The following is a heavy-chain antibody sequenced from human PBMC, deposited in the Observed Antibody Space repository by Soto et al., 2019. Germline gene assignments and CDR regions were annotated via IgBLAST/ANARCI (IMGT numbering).Heavy chain of an antibody. CDR1: GFTFSNAW. Sequence: PGGSLRLSCAASGFTFSNAWMSWVRQAPGKGLEWVGRIKSKTDGGTTDYAAPVKGRFTISRDDSKNTLYLQMNSLKTEDTAVYYCTTDLTGYYDFWSGYYPYYYYYGMDVWGQGTTVTVS. D-gene: IGHD3-3*01. CDR3: TTDLTGYYDFWSGYYPYYYYYGMDV. J-gene: IGHJ6*02. CDR2: IKSKTDGGTT. V-gene: IGHV3-15*01.